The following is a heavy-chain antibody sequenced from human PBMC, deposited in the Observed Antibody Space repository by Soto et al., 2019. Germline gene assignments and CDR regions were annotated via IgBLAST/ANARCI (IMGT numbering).Heavy chain of an antibody. V-gene: IGHV3-30-3*01. Sequence: LRLSCASSGFTFSSYAMHWVRQAPGKGLEWVAVISYDGSNKYYADSVKGRFTISRDNSKNTLYLQMNSLRAEDTAVYYCARDFNYYDSSGYDYWGQGTLVTVSS. CDR2: ISYDGSNK. D-gene: IGHD3-22*01. CDR3: ARDFNYYDSSGYDY. CDR1: GFTFSSYA. J-gene: IGHJ4*02.